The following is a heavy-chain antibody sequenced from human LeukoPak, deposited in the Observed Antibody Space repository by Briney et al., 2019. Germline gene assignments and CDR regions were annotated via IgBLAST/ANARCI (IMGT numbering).Heavy chain of an antibody. CDR3: ARVTDWNDFDY. CDR2: ISYIGST. Sequence: SETLSLTCSVSGTSISSNYWSWLRQPPGKGLEWIGYISYIGSTNYNPSLKSRVTISVDTSKNQLSLKLSSVTTADTAVYYCARVTDWNDFDYWGQGTLVTVSS. CDR1: GTSISSNY. D-gene: IGHD1-1*01. J-gene: IGHJ4*02. V-gene: IGHV4-59*01.